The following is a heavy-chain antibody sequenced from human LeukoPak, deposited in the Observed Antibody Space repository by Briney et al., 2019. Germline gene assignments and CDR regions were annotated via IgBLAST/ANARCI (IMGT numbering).Heavy chain of an antibody. Sequence: PGGSLRLSCAASGFTFSSYAMSWVRQAPGKGLERVSAISGSGGSTYYADSVKGRFTISRDNSKNTLYLQMNSLRAEDTAVYYCAKAGDSSGYYYDYWGQGTLVTVSS. CDR1: GFTFSSYA. J-gene: IGHJ4*02. CDR3: AKAGDSSGYYYDY. D-gene: IGHD3-22*01. CDR2: ISGSGGST. V-gene: IGHV3-23*01.